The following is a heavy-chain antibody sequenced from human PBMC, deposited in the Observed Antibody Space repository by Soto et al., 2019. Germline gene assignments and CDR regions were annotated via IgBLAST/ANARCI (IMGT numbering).Heavy chain of an antibody. Sequence: SETLSLTCTVSGDSVSSGNYYWSWIRQPPGKGLEWIGYIYYNGSTNYNPSLKSRVTISLDTSKNQFSLKLSSVTAADTAVYYCARDRRQGATILFYYGMDVWGQGTTVTVSS. J-gene: IGHJ6*02. V-gene: IGHV4-61*01. CDR1: GDSVSSGNYY. CDR3: ARDRRQGATILFYYGMDV. D-gene: IGHD1-26*01. CDR2: IYYNGST.